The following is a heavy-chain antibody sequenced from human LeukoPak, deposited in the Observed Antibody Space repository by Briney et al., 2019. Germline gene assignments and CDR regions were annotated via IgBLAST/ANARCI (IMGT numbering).Heavy chain of an antibody. V-gene: IGHV3-23*01. J-gene: IGHJ6*03. Sequence: GGSLRLSCAASGFTFSSYGMSWVRQAPGKGLEWVSAISGSGGSTYYADSVKGRFTISRDNSKNTLHMQMNSLRAEDTAVYYCAKRGGSYSPYYYYMDVWGKGTTVTISS. D-gene: IGHD1-26*01. CDR2: ISGSGGST. CDR1: GFTFSSYG. CDR3: AKRGGSYSPYYYYMDV.